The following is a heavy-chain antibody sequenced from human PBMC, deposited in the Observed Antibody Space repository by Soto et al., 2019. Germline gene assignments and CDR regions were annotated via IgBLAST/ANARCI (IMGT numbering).Heavy chain of an antibody. J-gene: IGHJ4*02. V-gene: IGHV1-3*01. D-gene: IGHD3-22*01. CDR2: INAGNGNT. Sequence: SVKVSCKASGYTFTSYAMHWVRQAPGQRLEWMGWINAGNGNTKYSQKFQGRVTITRDTSASTAYMELSSLRSEDTAVYYCARALVDYYDSSGYLGAFGYWGQGTLVTVSS. CDR3: ARALVDYYDSSGYLGAFGY. CDR1: GYTFTSYA.